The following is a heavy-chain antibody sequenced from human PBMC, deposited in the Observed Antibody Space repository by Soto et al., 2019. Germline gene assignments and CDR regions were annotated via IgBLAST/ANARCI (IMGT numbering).Heavy chain of an antibody. Sequence: VQLQESGPGLVKPSQTLSLTCAVSGGSISRGDYYWSWIRQAPGKGLQWSGYIYYSGSTYYNPSLMNRLTIAVDTSKNQFSLMLSSVTAADTGGYYCASGHVRIVGDYWGQGTLVTVSS. CDR1: GGSISRGDYY. CDR2: IYYSGST. CDR3: ASGHVRIVGDY. V-gene: IGHV4-30-4*01. J-gene: IGHJ4*02. D-gene: IGHD1-26*01.